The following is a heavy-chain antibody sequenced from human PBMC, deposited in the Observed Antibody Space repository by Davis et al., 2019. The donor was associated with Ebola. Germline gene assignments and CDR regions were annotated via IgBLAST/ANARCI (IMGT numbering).Heavy chain of an antibody. J-gene: IGHJ4*02. CDR3: AREGGCSGGSCYYFDY. CDR2: ISGSGGST. CDR1: GFTFSSYA. D-gene: IGHD2-15*01. V-gene: IGHV3-23*01. Sequence: GESLKISCAASGFTFSSYAMRWVRQAPGKGLEWVSAISGSGGSTYYADSVKGRFTISRDNSKNTLYLQMNSLRAEDTAVYYCAREGGCSGGSCYYFDYWGQGTLVTVSS.